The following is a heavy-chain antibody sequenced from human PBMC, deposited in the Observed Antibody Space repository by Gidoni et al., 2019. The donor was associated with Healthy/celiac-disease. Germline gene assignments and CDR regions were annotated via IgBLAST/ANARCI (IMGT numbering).Heavy chain of an antibody. CDR3: ARVVVAGKRDNWFDP. D-gene: IGHD6-19*01. Sequence: QVQLVQSGAEVKKPGSSVKVSCKASGGTFSRYAISWVRQAPGQGLEWMGGIIPIFGTANDAQKFQGRVTITADESTSTAYMELSSLRSEDTAVYYCARVVVAGKRDNWFDPWGQGTLVTVSS. J-gene: IGHJ5*02. CDR2: IIPIFGTA. V-gene: IGHV1-69*01. CDR1: GGTFSRYA.